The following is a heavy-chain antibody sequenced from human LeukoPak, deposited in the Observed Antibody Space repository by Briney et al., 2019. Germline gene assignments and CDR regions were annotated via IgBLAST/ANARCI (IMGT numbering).Heavy chain of an antibody. J-gene: IGHJ4*02. Sequence: SGTLSLTCAVSGGSISSGGYSWSWIRQPPGKGLEWIGYIYHSGSTYYNPSLKSRVTISVDRSKNQFSLKLSSVTAADTAVYYCARIQLWSFFDYWGQGTLVTVSS. CDR1: GGSISSGGYS. D-gene: IGHD5-18*01. CDR3: ARIQLWSFFDY. V-gene: IGHV4-30-2*01. CDR2: IYHSGST.